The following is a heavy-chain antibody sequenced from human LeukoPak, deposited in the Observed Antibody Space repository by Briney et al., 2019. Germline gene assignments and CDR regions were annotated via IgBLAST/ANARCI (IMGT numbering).Heavy chain of an antibody. CDR2: IIPILGIA. CDR3: ARVETGYYYGMDV. D-gene: IGHD5-24*01. V-gene: IGHV1-69*02. Sequence: ASVKLSCKASGGTFSSYTISWVRQAPGQGREWMGRIIPILGIANYAQKFQGRVTITADKSTSTAYMEVSSLRPEDTAVYYCARVETGYYYGMDVWGQGTTVTVSS. J-gene: IGHJ6*02. CDR1: GGTFSSYT.